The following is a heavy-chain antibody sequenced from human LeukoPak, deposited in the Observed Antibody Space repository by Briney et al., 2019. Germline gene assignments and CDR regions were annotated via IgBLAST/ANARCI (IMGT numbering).Heavy chain of an antibody. D-gene: IGHD6-19*01. CDR3: ARDKRDSSGWYYFEY. J-gene: IGHJ4*02. Sequence: GGSLRLSCAASGFTFSSYAMHWVRQAPGKGLEWVAVISYDGSNKYYADSVKGRFTISRDNSKNTLYLQMNSLRAEDTAVYYCARDKRDSSGWYYFEYWGQGTLVTVSS. V-gene: IGHV3-30*04. CDR2: ISYDGSNK. CDR1: GFTFSSYA.